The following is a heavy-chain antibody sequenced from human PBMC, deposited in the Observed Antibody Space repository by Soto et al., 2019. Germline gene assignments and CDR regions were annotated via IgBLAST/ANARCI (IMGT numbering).Heavy chain of an antibody. J-gene: IGHJ6*02. CDR3: ARSWRPSELGGYYYYYDGMDV. Sequence: SETLSLTCTVSGGSISSYYWSWIRQPAGKGLEWIGRIYTSGSTNYNPSLKSRVTMSVDTSKNQFSLKLSSVTAADTAVYYCARSWRPSELGGYYYYYDGMDVWGQGTTVTGSS. D-gene: IGHD1-26*01. CDR1: GGSISSYY. V-gene: IGHV4-4*07. CDR2: IYTSGST.